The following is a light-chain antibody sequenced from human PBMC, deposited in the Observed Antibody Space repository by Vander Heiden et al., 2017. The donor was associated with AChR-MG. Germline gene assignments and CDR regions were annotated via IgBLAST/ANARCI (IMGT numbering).Light chain of an antibody. CDR3: AAWDDSLSGRV. CDR2: SNN. CDR1: SSTMGSNY. V-gene: IGLV1-47*02. Sequence: QSVLTQPPSASGTPGQRVTISCCGSSSTMGSNYVYWYQQLPGTAPNLLIYSNNQRPSGVPDRFSGSKSGTSASLAISGLRSEDEADYYCAAWDDSLSGRVFGGGTKLTVL. J-gene: IGLJ3*02.